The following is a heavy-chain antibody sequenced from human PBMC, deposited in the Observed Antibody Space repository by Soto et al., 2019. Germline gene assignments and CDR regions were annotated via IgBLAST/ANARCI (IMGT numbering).Heavy chain of an antibody. J-gene: IGHJ4*02. V-gene: IGHV4-38-2*01. CDR2: IYHGGNT. CDR3: ARYWGTGFYQLDS. Sequence: PSETLSLTCAVSGYSISTGFNWAWIRQPPGKGVEWIGSIYHGGNTYYNLSLKSRVTISSDASKNQIYLRLSSVTAADTARYYCARYWGTGFYQLDSWGQGTTVTVSS. D-gene: IGHD2-2*01. CDR1: GYSISTGFN.